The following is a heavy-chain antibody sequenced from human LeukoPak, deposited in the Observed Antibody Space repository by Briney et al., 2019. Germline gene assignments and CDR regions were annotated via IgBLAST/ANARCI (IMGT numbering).Heavy chain of an antibody. D-gene: IGHD2-2*01. CDR2: IYSGGST. CDR1: GFTFSSYA. J-gene: IGHJ6*02. V-gene: IGHV3-66*01. Sequence: PGGSLRLSCAASGFTFSSYAMSWVRQAPGKGLEWVSVIYSGGSTYYADSVKGRFTISRDNSKNTLYLQMNSLRAEDTAVYYCARDPTTYCSSTSCPGDGMDVWGQGTTVTVSS. CDR3: ARDPTTYCSSTSCPGDGMDV.